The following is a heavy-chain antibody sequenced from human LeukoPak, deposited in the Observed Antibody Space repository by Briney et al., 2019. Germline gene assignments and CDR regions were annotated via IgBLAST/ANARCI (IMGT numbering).Heavy chain of an antibody. D-gene: IGHD3-22*01. CDR1: GGSISSGGYY. J-gene: IGHJ4*02. CDR2: IYYSGST. V-gene: IGHV4-31*03. CDR3: ARTLYYYDSSGPFFDY. Sequence: NPSETLSLTCTVSGGSISSGGYYWSWIRQHPGKGLEWIGYIYYSGSTYYNPSLKSRVTISVDTSKNQFSLKLSSVTAADTAVYYCARTLYYYDSSGPFFDYWGQGTLVTVSS.